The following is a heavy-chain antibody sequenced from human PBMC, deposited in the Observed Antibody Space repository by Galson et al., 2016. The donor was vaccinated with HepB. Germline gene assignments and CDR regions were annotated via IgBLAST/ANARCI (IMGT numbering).Heavy chain of an antibody. J-gene: IGHJ4*02. CDR3: AIPMKPWLHLVV. Sequence: ETLSLTCNVSGGSVNDYQWSWIRQSPGRELEWIGYIYHSGIANYNPSLKSRVTVSLDRSKNQFSLNLKSVTAADTAMYYCAIPMKPWLHLVVWGQGTLVTVSS. V-gene: IGHV4-59*02. CDR1: GGSVNDYQ. CDR2: IYHSGIA. D-gene: IGHD5-24*01.